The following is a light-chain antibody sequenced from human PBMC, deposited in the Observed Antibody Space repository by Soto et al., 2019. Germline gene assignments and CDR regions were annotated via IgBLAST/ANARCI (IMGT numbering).Light chain of an antibody. V-gene: IGKV1-39*01. CDR2: AAS. J-gene: IGKJ3*01. CDR3: QQSYSTPIT. CDR1: QSISSY. Sequence: DIQMTQSPSSLSASVGDRVTITCRASQSISSYLNWYQQKPGKAPKLLIYAASSLQSGVPSRFSGSGSGTDFTLTISSLQPEYFATYYYQQSYSTPITFGPGTKVDIK.